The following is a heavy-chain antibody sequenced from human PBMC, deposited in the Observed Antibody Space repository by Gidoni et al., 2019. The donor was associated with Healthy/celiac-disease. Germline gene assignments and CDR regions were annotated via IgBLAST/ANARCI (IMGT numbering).Heavy chain of an antibody. CDR1: GLTFISYA. J-gene: IGHJ4*02. Sequence: EVQLVESGGGLVKPGGSLSLSCSASGLTFISYAMHWVRQGPGKGLEYVSAMSSNGGSTYYADSVKGRFTISRDNSKNTLYLQMSSLRAEDTAVYYCVPVGPFDYWGQGTLVTVSS. CDR3: VPVGPFDY. V-gene: IGHV3-64D*06. D-gene: IGHD1-26*01. CDR2: MSSNGGST.